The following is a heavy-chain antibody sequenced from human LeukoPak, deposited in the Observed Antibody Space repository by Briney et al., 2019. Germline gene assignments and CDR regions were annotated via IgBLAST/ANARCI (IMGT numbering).Heavy chain of an antibody. V-gene: IGHV3-53*01. CDR3: ARDSSGPAF. Sequence: GGSLRLSCAASGFTVSNTYMSWVRQAPGKGLEWVSVIYDTGGTFYSDSVKGRFTVSRDYSKNTLYLQMNSLRVDDTAVYYCARDSSGPAFWGQGTLVTASS. J-gene: IGHJ4*02. CDR1: GFTVSNTY. CDR2: IYDTGGT. D-gene: IGHD6-19*01.